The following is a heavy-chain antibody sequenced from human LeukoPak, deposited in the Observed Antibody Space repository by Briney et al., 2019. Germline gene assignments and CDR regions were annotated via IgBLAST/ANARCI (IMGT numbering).Heavy chain of an antibody. Sequence: MPSETLSLTCTVSGGSISSYYWSWIRQPPGKGLEWIGYIYYSGSTNYNPSLKSRVTISVDTSKNQFSLKLSSVTAADTAVYYCARDGYYYGSGSGRFDPWGQGTLVTVSS. CDR3: ARDGYYYGSGSGRFDP. D-gene: IGHD3-10*01. CDR1: GGSISSYY. V-gene: IGHV4-59*01. J-gene: IGHJ5*02. CDR2: IYYSGST.